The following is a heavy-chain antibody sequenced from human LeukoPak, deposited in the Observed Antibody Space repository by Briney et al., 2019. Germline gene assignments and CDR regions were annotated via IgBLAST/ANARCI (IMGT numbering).Heavy chain of an antibody. CDR1: GFTFSDHY. Sequence: GGSLRLSCATSGFTFSDHYMTWIRQAPGKGLETVSYIYNGGDTIYYADSVKGRFTISRDNSKNTLYLQMNSLRAEDTALYFCARGAFYDYWGQGTLVTVSS. V-gene: IGHV3-11*01. J-gene: IGHJ4*02. CDR3: ARGAFYDY. CDR2: IYNGGDTI. D-gene: IGHD2/OR15-2a*01.